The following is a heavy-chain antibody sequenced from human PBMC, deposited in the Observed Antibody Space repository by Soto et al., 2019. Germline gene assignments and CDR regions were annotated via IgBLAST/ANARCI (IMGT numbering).Heavy chain of an antibody. CDR2: ISAYNGNT. D-gene: IGHD3-10*01. J-gene: IGHJ5*02. CDR1: GYTFTSYY. CDR3: ARDTSITMVRGVSPWFDP. V-gene: IGHV1-18*04. Sequence: ASVKVSCKASGYTFTSYYMHWVRQAPGQGLEWMGWISAYNGNTNYAQKLQGRVTMTTDTSTSTAYMELRSLRSDDTAVYYCARDTSITMVRGVSPWFDPWGQGTLVTVSS.